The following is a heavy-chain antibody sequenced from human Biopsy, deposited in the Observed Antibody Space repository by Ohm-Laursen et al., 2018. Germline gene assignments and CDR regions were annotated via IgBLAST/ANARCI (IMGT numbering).Heavy chain of an antibody. CDR1: GGALTNYA. V-gene: IGHV1-69*01. CDR2: IITVSETA. D-gene: IGHD6-19*01. J-gene: IGHJ6*02. Sequence: SSMKVSCKASGGALTNYAINWVRQAPGHGLEWMGGIITVSETAGYAERFQGRVTITADVTTTTAYMDLSGLRSEDTAVYYCVAYPSSGFFENNDDFAMDVWGQGTTVIVSS. CDR3: VAYPSSGFFENNDDFAMDV.